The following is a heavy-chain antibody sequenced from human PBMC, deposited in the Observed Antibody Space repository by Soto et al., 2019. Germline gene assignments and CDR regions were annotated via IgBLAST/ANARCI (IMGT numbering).Heavy chain of an antibody. D-gene: IGHD3-3*01. CDR3: ARFVSPSNYDFWSGLPRNWFDP. J-gene: IGHJ5*02. Sequence: SETLSLTCTVSGGSISSYYWSWIRQPPGKGLERIGYIYYSGSTNYNPSLKSRVTISVDTSKNQFSLKLSSVTAADTAVYYCARFVSPSNYDFWSGLPRNWFDPWGQGTLVTVSS. CDR1: GGSISSYY. CDR2: IYYSGST. V-gene: IGHV4-59*01.